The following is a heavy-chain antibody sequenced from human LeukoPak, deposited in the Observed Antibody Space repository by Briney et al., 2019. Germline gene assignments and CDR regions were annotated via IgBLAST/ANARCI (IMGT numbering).Heavy chain of an antibody. V-gene: IGHV3-48*03. CDR2: ISSSGSTI. CDR1: GFTFRSYE. D-gene: IGHD1-20*01. J-gene: IGHJ4*02. Sequence: PGGSLRLSCAASGFTFRSYEMNWVRQAPGKGLESDSYISSSGSTIYYADSVKGRFTISRDNAKNSLYLQMNSLRAEDTAVYYCARRVTYNWNYVDYWGQGTLVTVSS. CDR3: ARRVTYNWNYVDY.